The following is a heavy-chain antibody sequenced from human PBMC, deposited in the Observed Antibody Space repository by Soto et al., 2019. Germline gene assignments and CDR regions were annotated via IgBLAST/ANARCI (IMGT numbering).Heavy chain of an antibody. CDR3: SRGGYYNFWSGYYGNF. CDR2: ISSTGNTI. J-gene: IGHJ4*02. V-gene: IGHV3-11*01. Sequence: PGGSLRLSCAASGFTFSDYYMSWIRQAPGKGLEWVSFISSTGNTIYYADSVNGRFTISRDNAKNSLFLQMNSLRAEDTAVYYCSRGGYYNFWSGYYGNFWGQGTLVTVSS. D-gene: IGHD3-3*01. CDR1: GFTFSDYY.